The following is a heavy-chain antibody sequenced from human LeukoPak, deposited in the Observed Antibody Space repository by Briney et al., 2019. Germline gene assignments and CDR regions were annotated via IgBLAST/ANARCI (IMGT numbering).Heavy chain of an antibody. D-gene: IGHD6-6*01. CDR1: GGSISSYY. V-gene: IGHV4-59*08. J-gene: IGHJ4*02. Sequence: SETLSLTCTVSGGSISSYYWSWLRHPPGKGLEWIGYIYYSGSTNYNPSLKSRVTISVDTSKNQFSLKLSSVTAADTAVYYCARLYSSSFPLYWGQGTLVSVSS. CDR2: IYYSGST. CDR3: ARLYSSSFPLY.